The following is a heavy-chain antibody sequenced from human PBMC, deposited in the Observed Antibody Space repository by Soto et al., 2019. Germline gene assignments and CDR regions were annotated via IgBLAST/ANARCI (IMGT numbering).Heavy chain of an antibody. J-gene: IGHJ5*02. CDR3: ERVLGVRVDP. Sequence: QVQLVQSGAEVKKPGSSVKVSCKASGGTFSSYTISWVRQAPGQGLEWMGRIIPILGIANYAQKFQGRVTITADKTTRTAYMELSSLRPEDRAVYYGERVLGVRVDPWGQGTLVTVSS. D-gene: IGHD3-10*01. CDR1: GGTFSSYT. V-gene: IGHV1-69*02. CDR2: IIPILGIA.